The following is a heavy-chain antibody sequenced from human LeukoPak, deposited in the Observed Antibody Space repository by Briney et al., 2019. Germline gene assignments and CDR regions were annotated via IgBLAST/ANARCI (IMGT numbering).Heavy chain of an antibody. Sequence: PGGSLRLSCAASGFTFSSYSMNWVRQAPGKGLEWVSSISSSSSYIYYADSVKGRFTISRDDSKNTLYLQMNSLRTEDTAVYYCAVNYDSGGYTDYWGQGSLVTVSS. J-gene: IGHJ4*02. V-gene: IGHV3-21*01. CDR1: GFTFSSYS. D-gene: IGHD3-22*01. CDR2: ISSSSSYI. CDR3: AVNYDSGGYTDY.